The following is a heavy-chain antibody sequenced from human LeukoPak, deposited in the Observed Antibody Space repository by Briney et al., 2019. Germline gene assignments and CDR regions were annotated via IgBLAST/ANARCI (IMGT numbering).Heavy chain of an antibody. Sequence: PGGSPRLSCAASGFSFSGYSMNWVRQAPGKGLDWVSYISSGSRTIFYAESVKGRFTISRDNAKNSLYLQMNSLRAEDTALYYCAKDMGDYWGQGTLVTVSS. D-gene: IGHD3-10*01. CDR2: ISSGSRTI. J-gene: IGHJ4*02. CDR3: AKDMGDY. CDR1: GFSFSGYS. V-gene: IGHV3-48*04.